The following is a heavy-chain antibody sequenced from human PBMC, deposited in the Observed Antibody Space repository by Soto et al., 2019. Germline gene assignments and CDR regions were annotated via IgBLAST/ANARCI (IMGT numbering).Heavy chain of an antibody. CDR3: ARGVPTPKFDY. Sequence: PETLSLTCAVYGASFSGYSWSWIRQPPGMGLEWIGEINRSGSTNCNPSLKTRVTMSVDKSKNQFSLKLTSVTAADTAVYYCARGVPTPKFDYWSQGILVTVSS. J-gene: IGHJ4*02. V-gene: IGHV4-34*01. D-gene: IGHD2-15*01. CDR1: GASFSGYS. CDR2: INRSGST.